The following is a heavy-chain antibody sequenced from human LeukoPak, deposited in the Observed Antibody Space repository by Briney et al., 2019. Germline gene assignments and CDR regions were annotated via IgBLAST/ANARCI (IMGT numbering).Heavy chain of an antibody. CDR3: ARESDIVVVTDAFDI. D-gene: IGHD2-21*02. Sequence: GGSPRLSCAASGFTFSSYAMHWVRQAPGKGLEWVAVISYDGSNKYYADSVKGRFTISRDNSKNTLYLQMNSLRAEDTAVYYCARESDIVVVTDAFDIWGQGTMVTVSS. J-gene: IGHJ3*02. V-gene: IGHV3-30*04. CDR2: ISYDGSNK. CDR1: GFTFSSYA.